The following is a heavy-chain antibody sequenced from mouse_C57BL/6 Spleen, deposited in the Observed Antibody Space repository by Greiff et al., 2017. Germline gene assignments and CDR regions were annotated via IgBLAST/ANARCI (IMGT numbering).Heavy chain of an antibody. CDR3: ARGGGTTVVQDY. V-gene: IGHV1-4*01. Sequence: VKLVESGAELARPGASVKMSCKASGYTFTSYTMHWVKQRPGQGLEWIGYINPSSGYTKYNQKFKDKATLTADKSSSTAYMQLSSLTSEDSAVYYCARGGGTTVVQDYWGQGTTLTVSS. CDR1: GYTFTSYT. CDR2: INPSSGYT. J-gene: IGHJ2*01. D-gene: IGHD1-1*01.